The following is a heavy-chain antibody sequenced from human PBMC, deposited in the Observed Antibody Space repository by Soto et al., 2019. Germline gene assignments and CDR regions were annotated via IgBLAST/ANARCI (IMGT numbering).Heavy chain of an antibody. CDR2: ISYDGSNK. D-gene: IGHD2-15*01. CDR3: ARSDYCSGGSCYPQAFDI. CDR1: GFTFSSYA. Sequence: PGGSLRLSCAASGFTFSSYAMHWVRQAPGKRLEWVAVISYDGSNKYYADSVKGRFTISRDNSKNTLYLQMNSLRAEDTAVYYCARSDYCSGGSCYPQAFDIWGQGTMVAVSS. V-gene: IGHV3-30-3*01. J-gene: IGHJ3*02.